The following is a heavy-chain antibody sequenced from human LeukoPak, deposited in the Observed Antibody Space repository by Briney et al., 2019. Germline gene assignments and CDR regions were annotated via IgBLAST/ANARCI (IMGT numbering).Heavy chain of an antibody. J-gene: IGHJ6*03. CDR3: ADGGVVVPAARYYYYYMDV. Sequence: SQTLSLTCTVSGAAFSSGAFSWHWVRQVPGKGLEWIVYTLHSGSPEYNPSLTSRVTISVDTSKNQFPLKLSPVTAADTAGYYCADGGVVVPAARYYYYYMDVGAKGTTVTVSS. CDR1: GAAFSSGAFS. CDR2: TLHSGSP. V-gene: IGHV4-30-2*01. D-gene: IGHD2-2*01.